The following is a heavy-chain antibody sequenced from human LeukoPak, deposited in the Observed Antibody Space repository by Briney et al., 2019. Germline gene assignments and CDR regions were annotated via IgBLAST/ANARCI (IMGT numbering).Heavy chain of an antibody. CDR2: ISSSGSTI. V-gene: IGHV3-48*03. J-gene: IGHJ4*02. Sequence: GGSLRLSCAASGFTFSSYEMNWVRQAPGKGLEWVSYISSSGSTIYYADSVKGRFTISRDNAKNSLYLQMNSLRAEDTAVYYCERGYYDSSGYYYFDYWGQGTLVTVSS. CDR3: ERGYYDSSGYYYFDY. D-gene: IGHD3-22*01. CDR1: GFTFSSYE.